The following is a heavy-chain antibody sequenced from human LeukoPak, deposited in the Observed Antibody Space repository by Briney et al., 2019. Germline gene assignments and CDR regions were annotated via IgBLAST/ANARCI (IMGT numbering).Heavy chain of an antibody. Sequence: PGGSLRLSCAASGFTFSSYSMNWVRQAPGKGLEWVSSISSSSSYIYYADSVKGRFTISRDNAKNSLYLQMNSLRAEDTAVYYCARENSDSYGGYFDYWGQGTLVTVSS. CDR2: ISSSSSYI. CDR1: GFTFSSYS. CDR3: ARENSDSYGGYFDY. D-gene: IGHD5-18*01. V-gene: IGHV3-21*01. J-gene: IGHJ4*02.